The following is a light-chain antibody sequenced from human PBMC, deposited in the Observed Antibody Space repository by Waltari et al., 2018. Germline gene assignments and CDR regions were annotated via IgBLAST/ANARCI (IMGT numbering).Light chain of an antibody. CDR3: QQYYSYFT. J-gene: IGKJ4*01. CDR2: AAS. Sequence: DIQMTQSPSTLSASVGDRVIITCRASQSISTWLAWYQQKPGKAPKLLIFAASSLQTGVPSRFSGSGSGTEFTLTINSLQPDDFATYYCQQYYSYFTFGGGAKVEIK. V-gene: IGKV1-5*01. CDR1: QSISTW.